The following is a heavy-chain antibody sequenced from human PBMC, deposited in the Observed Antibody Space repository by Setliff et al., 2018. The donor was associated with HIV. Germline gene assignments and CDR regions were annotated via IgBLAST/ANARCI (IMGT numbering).Heavy chain of an antibody. Sequence: SETLSLTCAVSGYSISRGYYWGWIRQPPGKGLEWIGNIYHSGSTFYNPSLKSRVTTSVDTSKNQFSLKLRSVTAADTAVYYCARGYGHIVEVIASDAFDVWGQGIMVTVSS. D-gene: IGHD2-21*01. CDR2: IYHSGST. CDR1: GYSISRGYY. J-gene: IGHJ3*01. V-gene: IGHV4-38-2*01. CDR3: ARGYGHIVEVIASDAFDV.